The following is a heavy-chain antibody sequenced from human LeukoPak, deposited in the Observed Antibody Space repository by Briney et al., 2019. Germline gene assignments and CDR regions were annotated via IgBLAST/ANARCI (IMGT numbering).Heavy chain of an antibody. CDR3: ARVFDS. Sequence: PSETLSLTCTVSGGSVYTSDYYWGWVRQPTGKGPEWIGDIFYTGKTNYNPSLKSRVSISIDTSKNQFSLKLTSVTAADTAVYYCARVFDSWGQGTLVTVSS. J-gene: IGHJ4*02. CDR2: IFYTGKT. V-gene: IGHV4-39*07. CDR1: GGSVYTSDYY.